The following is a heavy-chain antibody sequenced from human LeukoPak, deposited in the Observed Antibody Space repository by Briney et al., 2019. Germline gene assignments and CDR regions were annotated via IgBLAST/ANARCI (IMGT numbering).Heavy chain of an antibody. CDR1: GFTSDDYA. D-gene: IGHD6-13*01. CDR2: ISWNSGSI. J-gene: IGHJ4*02. V-gene: IGHV3-9*02. CDR3: AKDGYSSSWYSIDY. Sequence: GRSLRLSCAASGFTSDDYAMHWVRQAPGKGLEWVSGISWNSGSIGYADSVKGRFTISRDNAKNSLYLQMNSLRAEDMALYYCAKDGYSSSWYSIDYWGQGTLVTVSS.